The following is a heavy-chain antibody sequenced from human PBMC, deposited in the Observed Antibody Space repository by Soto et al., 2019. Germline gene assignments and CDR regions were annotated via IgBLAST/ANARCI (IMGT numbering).Heavy chain of an antibody. V-gene: IGHV1-46*03. CDR1: GYTFTSYY. CDR3: ARDPPPTYYYGSGSSQPFDY. Sequence: GASVKVSCKASGYTFTSYYMHWVRQAPGQGLEWMGIINPSGGSTSYAQKFQGRVTMTRDTSTSTVYMELSSLRSEDTAVYYCARDPPPTYYYGSGSSQPFDYWGQGALVTVSS. D-gene: IGHD3-10*01. J-gene: IGHJ4*02. CDR2: INPSGGST.